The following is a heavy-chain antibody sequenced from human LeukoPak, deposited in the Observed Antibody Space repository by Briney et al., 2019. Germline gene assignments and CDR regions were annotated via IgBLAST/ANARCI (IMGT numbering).Heavy chain of an antibody. Sequence: SEPLSLTCTVSGGSISSYYWSWIRQPPGKGLEWIGYIYYSGSTNYNPSLKSRVTISVDTSKNQFSLKLSSVTAADTAVYYCARGLLYGDYVHGMDVWGQGTTVTVSS. J-gene: IGHJ6*02. CDR3: ARGLLYGDYVHGMDV. CDR2: IYYSGST. D-gene: IGHD4-17*01. V-gene: IGHV4-59*01. CDR1: GGSISSYY.